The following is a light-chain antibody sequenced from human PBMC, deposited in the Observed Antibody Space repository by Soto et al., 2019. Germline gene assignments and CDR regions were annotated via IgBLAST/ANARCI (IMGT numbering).Light chain of an antibody. CDR1: QRVSSN. V-gene: IGKV3-15*01. Sequence: EIVMTQSPDTLSVSPVEIATLFCRASQRVSSNLAWYQQKPGQAPRLLIYCASTRATGIPARFSGSGSGTEFTLTISSLQSEDFAVYYCQQYNNWPVYTFGQGTKLESK. CDR2: CAS. J-gene: IGKJ2*01. CDR3: QQYNNWPVYT.